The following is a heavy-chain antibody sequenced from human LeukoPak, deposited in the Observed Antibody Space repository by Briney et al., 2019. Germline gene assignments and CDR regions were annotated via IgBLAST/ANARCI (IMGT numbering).Heavy chain of an antibody. V-gene: IGHV1-46*01. Sequence: ASVKVSCKASGYTFTSYYMHWVRQAPGQGLEWMGIINPSGGSTSYAQKFQGRVTMTRDTSTSTVYMELSSLRSEDTAVYYCARDLLWFGVPSYNWFDPWGQGTLVTASS. CDR1: GYTFTSYY. J-gene: IGHJ5*02. CDR2: INPSGGST. D-gene: IGHD3-10*01. CDR3: ARDLLWFGVPSYNWFDP.